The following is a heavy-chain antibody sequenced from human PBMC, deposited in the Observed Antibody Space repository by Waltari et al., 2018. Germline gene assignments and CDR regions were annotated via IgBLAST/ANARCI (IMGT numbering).Heavy chain of an antibody. CDR3: AKDGGSGGSCYSDCYYYYYMDV. CDR1: GFTFSSYA. V-gene: IGHV3-23*03. J-gene: IGHJ6*03. D-gene: IGHD2-15*01. CDR2: IYSGGSRT. Sequence: EVQLLESGGGLVQPGGSLRLSCAASGFTFSSYAMSWVRQAPGKGLEWVSVIYSGGSRTYYADSVKGRFTISRDNSKNTLYLQMNSLRAEDTAVYYCAKDGGSGGSCYSDCYYYYYMDVWGKGTTVTVSS.